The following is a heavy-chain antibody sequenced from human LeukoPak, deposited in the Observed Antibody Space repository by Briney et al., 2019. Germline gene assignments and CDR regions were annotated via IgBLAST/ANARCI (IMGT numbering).Heavy chain of an antibody. J-gene: IGHJ4*02. CDR2: IKDKGEGGTI. V-gene: IGHV3-15*01. Sequence: KTGGSLRLSCAASGFTFSNAWMSWVRQAPGKGPEWVARIKDKGEGGTIDYAASVRGRFTISRDDSRDAVYLQMNSLIVDDSAVYYCTTDPRYWGQGTLVTVSS. CDR3: TTDPRY. CDR1: GFTFSNAW.